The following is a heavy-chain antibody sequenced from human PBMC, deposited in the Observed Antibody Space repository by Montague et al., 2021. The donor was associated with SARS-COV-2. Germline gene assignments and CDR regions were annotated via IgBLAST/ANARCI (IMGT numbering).Heavy chain of an antibody. D-gene: IGHD1-26*01. CDR3: AMGSGSGSYFFDQ. V-gene: IGHV4-59*08. J-gene: IGHJ4*02. Sequence: SETLSLTCSVSGGSISSYYWNWIRQTPGKGLEWIGYMYYNGRSNYNPSLKGRVTISIDTSRTQFSLKLSSVTAADTAVYYCAMGSGSGSYFFDQWGQGTLATVSS. CDR1: GGSISSYY. CDR2: MYYNGRS.